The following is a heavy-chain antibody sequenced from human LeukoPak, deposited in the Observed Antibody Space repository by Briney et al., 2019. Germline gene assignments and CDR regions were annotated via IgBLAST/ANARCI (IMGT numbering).Heavy chain of an antibody. D-gene: IGHD3-16*01. J-gene: IGHJ4*02. Sequence: GGSLRLSCAASGFTFSSYAMSWVRQAPGKGLEWVSAISGSGGSTYYADSVKGRFTISRDNSKNTLYLQMSSLRAEDTAVYYCAKERGYDYVWGSYEDYFDYWGQGTLVTVSS. V-gene: IGHV3-23*01. CDR1: GFTFSSYA. CDR3: AKERGYDYVWGSYEDYFDY. CDR2: ISGSGGST.